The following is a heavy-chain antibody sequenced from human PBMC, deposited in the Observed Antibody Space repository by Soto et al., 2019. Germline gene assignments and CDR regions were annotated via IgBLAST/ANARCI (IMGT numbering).Heavy chain of an antibody. D-gene: IGHD6-13*01. CDR2: IIPVFGSA. Sequence: QVQLVQSGAEVKKAGSSVKFSCKVSGGTFSSYFINWVRQAPGQGLEGVGGIIPVFGSASFAEKFQGRVTITADESTSTAYMELRSLRSDDTAVYYCARETPSAAAAYFFYGLDVWGQGTTVTVPS. V-gene: IGHV1-69*01. CDR3: ARETPSAAAAYFFYGLDV. J-gene: IGHJ6*02. CDR1: GGTFSSYF.